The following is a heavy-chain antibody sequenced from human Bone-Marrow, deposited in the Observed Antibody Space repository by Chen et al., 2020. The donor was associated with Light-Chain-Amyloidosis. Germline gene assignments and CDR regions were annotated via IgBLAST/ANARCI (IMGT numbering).Heavy chain of an antibody. Sequence: EVQLVESGGGLLQRGGSLRLSCPASGFAFSSYALSWVRQAPGKELAWVSTIRGSGGSRYYGDSVKGRLTISRDNSKNALFLQMNSLRAEDTAVYYCAKDISYDDILPGYPADAFDIWGQGTMVTVSS. CDR3: AKDISYDDILPGYPADAFDI. J-gene: IGHJ3*02. CDR2: IRGSGGSR. D-gene: IGHD3-9*01. CDR1: GFAFSSYA. V-gene: IGHV3-23*04.